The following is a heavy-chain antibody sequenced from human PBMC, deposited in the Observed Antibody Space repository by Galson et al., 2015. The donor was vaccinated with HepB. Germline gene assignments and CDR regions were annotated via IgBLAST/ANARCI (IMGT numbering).Heavy chain of an antibody. CDR1: RFTFSSYW. Sequence: SLRLSCAASRFTFSSYWMSWVRQAPGKGLEWVANIKQDGSEKYYVDSVKGRFTISRDNAENSLHLQMDSLRAEDTAVYYCARVLGWLQGDTLDMWGQGTMVTVSS. J-gene: IGHJ3*02. CDR3: ARVLGWLQGDTLDM. V-gene: IGHV3-7*01. CDR2: IKQDGSEK. D-gene: IGHD5-24*01.